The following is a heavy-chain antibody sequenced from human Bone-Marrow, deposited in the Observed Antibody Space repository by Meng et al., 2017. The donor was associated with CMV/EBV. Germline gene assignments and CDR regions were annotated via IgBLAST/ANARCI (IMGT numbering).Heavy chain of an antibody. V-gene: IGHV1-2*02. Sequence: VQLVQSGAEVKRPGASGKVSGKASGYTVTDYYIHWARQAPGQWLEWMGWINPNDDTNYAQNFQGRVTMTRDMSINTVYMELSRLTSDDTAVYYCARSSGWSRFDYWGLGTLVTVSS. CDR2: INPNDDT. D-gene: IGHD6-19*01. CDR3: ARSSGWSRFDY. J-gene: IGHJ4*02. CDR1: GYTVTDYY.